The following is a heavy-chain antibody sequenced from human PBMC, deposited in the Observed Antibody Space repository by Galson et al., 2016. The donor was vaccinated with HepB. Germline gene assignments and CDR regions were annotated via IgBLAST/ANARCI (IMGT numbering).Heavy chain of an antibody. CDR2: IEHDGSGT. Sequence: SLRLSCAASEFTFSSYSMNWVRQAPGKGLEWAAKIEHDGSGTYYVDSVKGRFTISRDNAENSLYLQMNSLRAEDTAVYYCARDNWGIDYLGQGTLVTVSS. J-gene: IGHJ4*02. CDR3: ARDNWGIDY. V-gene: IGHV3-7*03. CDR1: EFTFSSYS. D-gene: IGHD7-27*01.